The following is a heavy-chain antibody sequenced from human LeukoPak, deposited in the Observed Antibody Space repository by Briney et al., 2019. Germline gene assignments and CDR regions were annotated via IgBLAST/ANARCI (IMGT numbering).Heavy chain of an antibody. D-gene: IGHD3-10*01. Sequence: GGSLRLSCAASGFTFSSYAMSWVRQAPGKGLEWVSAISGSGGSTYYADSVKGRFTISRDNSKNTLYLQMNSLRAEDTAVYYCASKEVNYGSGSYLDYWGQGTLVTVSS. CDR1: GFTFSSYA. V-gene: IGHV3-23*01. J-gene: IGHJ4*02. CDR2: ISGSGGST. CDR3: ASKEVNYGSGSYLDY.